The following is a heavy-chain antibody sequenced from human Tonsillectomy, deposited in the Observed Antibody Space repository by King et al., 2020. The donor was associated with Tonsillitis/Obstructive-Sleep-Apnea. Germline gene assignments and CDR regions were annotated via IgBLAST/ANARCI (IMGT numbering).Heavy chain of an antibody. CDR1: GFSLSTSGVG. D-gene: IGHD6-13*01. CDR2: IYQDDDK. J-gene: IGHJ5*02. V-gene: IGHV2-5*02. CDR3: AHSPYSSNWLSWFDP. Sequence: ITLKESGPTLVKPTQTLTLTCTFSGFSLSTSGVGVGWIRQPPGKALEWLALIYQDDDKRYSPSLKSRLTITKDTSKNQVVLTMTNMDPVDTATFYCAHSPYSSNWLSWFDPWGQGTLVTVSS.